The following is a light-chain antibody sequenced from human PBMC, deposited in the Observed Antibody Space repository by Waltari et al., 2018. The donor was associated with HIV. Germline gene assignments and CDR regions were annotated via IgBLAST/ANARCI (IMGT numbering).Light chain of an antibody. CDR2: EVN. CDR3: CSYAGSRRV. Sequence: QSVLTQPASVSGSPGQSITISCTGTSSDVGSYHLVSWYQQYPGKAPKLMIYEVNQLPSGISNRFSGSKSGNTASLTISGLQAEDEADYYCCSYAGSRRVFGTGTKVTVL. J-gene: IGLJ1*01. CDR1: SSDVGSYHL. V-gene: IGLV2-23*02.